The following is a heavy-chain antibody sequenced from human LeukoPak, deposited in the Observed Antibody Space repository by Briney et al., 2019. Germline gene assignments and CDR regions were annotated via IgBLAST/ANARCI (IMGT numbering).Heavy chain of an antibody. CDR1: GGSTKSGGYY. D-gene: IGHD3/OR15-3a*01. J-gene: IGHJ3*01. CDR2: IYYSGKT. V-gene: IGHV4-31*11. CDR3: ARVSTYDFIRSSAFEV. Sequence: SQTLSLTCGVSGGSTKSGGYYWSWVRQHPGTGLEWIGYIYYSGKTYYNPSLKSRVTISLGSSESKNQFSLKMTSVTAADTAVYYCARVSTYDFIRSSAFEVWGQGTLVTVSS.